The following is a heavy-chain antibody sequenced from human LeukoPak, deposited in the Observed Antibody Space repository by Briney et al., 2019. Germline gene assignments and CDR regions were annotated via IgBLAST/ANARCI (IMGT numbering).Heavy chain of an antibody. J-gene: IGHJ5*02. D-gene: IGHD2-15*01. CDR3: ARESNIVVVVAATTGRWFDP. CDR2: IYYSGST. Sequence: SEALSLTCTVSGGSVSSGSYYWSWIRQPPGKGLEWIGYIYYSGSTNYNPSLKSRVTISVDTSKNQFSPKLSSVTAADTAVYYCARESNIVVVVAATTGRWFDPWGQGTLVTVSS. V-gene: IGHV4-61*01. CDR1: GGSVSSGSYY.